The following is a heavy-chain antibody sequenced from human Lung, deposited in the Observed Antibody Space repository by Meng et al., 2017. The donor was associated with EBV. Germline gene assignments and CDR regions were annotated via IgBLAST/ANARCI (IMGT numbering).Heavy chain of an antibody. CDR2: IYYSGST. D-gene: IGHD6-19*01. V-gene: IGHV4-31*03. J-gene: IGHJ4*02. Sequence: QVQLQESGPGLVKPSQTLSLTCTVSGGSVDSGAYSWSWIRQRPGKGLEWIGYIYYSGSTFYTPSLKSRATLSVDTSKNQFSLKLNSVTAADTAVYYCARLRLVWMFDYWGQGALVTVSS. CDR3: ARLRLVWMFDY. CDR1: GGSVDSGAYS.